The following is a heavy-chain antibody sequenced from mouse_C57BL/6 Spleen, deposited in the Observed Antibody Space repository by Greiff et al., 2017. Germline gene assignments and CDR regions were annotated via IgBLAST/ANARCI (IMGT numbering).Heavy chain of an antibody. Sequence: QVQLQQPGAELVRPGTSVKLSCKASGYTFTSYWMHWVKQRPGQGLEWIGVIDPSDSYTNYNQKFKGKATLTVDTSSSTAYMQLSSLTSEDSAVYYCARIEGDYFDYWGQGTTRTVSS. V-gene: IGHV1-59*01. J-gene: IGHJ2*01. CDR3: ARIEGDYFDY. CDR2: IDPSDSYT. CDR1: GYTFTSYW.